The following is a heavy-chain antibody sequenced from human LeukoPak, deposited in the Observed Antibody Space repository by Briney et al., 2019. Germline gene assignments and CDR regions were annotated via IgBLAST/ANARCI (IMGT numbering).Heavy chain of an antibody. CDR3: ARGQGPEFKTTGGFDY. V-gene: IGHV3-30*04. Sequence: GGSLRLSCAASGFTFSSYAMHWVRQAPGKGLEWVAVISYDGSNKYYADSVKGRFTISRDNSKNTLYLQMNSLRAEDTAVYYCARGQGPEFKTTGGFDYWGQGTLVTVSS. CDR2: ISYDGSNK. CDR1: GFTFSSYA. J-gene: IGHJ4*02. D-gene: IGHD1-1*01.